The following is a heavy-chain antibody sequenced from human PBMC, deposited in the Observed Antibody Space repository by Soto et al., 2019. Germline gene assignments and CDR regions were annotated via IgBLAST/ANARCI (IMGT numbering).Heavy chain of an antibody. V-gene: IGHV4-4*07. J-gene: IGHJ5*02. CDR3: ARDIDSSALDP. D-gene: IGHD3-22*01. CDR1: GGSISSYY. CDR2: IYTSGST. Sequence: SETLSLTCTVSGGSISSYYWSWIRQPAGKGLEWIGRIYTSGSTNYNPPLKSRVAMSVDTSKNQFSLKLSSVTAADTAVYYCARDIDSSALDPWGQGTLVTVSS.